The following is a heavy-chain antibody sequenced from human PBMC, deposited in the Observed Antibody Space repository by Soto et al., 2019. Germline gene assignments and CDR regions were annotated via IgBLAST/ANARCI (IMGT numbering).Heavy chain of an antibody. CDR3: APFGVVIRPFDY. Sequence: GGSLRLSCAASGFTFTTYAMRWVRQAPGKGLEWVSAISGSGDSTYYADSVKGRFTISRDNAKNTLYLQMNSLRAEDTAVYYCAPFGVVIRPFDYWGQGTLVTVSS. CDR2: ISGSGDST. V-gene: IGHV3-23*01. CDR1: GFTFTTYA. J-gene: IGHJ4*02. D-gene: IGHD3-3*01.